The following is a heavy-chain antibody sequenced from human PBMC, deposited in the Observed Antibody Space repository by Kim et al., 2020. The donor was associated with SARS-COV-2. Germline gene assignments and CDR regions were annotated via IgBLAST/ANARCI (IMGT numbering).Heavy chain of an antibody. CDR2: IYYSGST. D-gene: IGHD2-2*01. CDR3: ARSTGDCSSTSCFWFDP. CDR1: GGSISSSSYY. J-gene: IGHJ5*02. V-gene: IGHV4-39*01. Sequence: SETLSLTCTVSGGSISSSSYYWGWIRQPPGKGLEWIGSIYYSGSTYYNPSLKSRVTISVDTSKNQFSLKLSSVTAADTAVYYCARSTGDCSSTSCFWFDPWXXGTLVXVSS.